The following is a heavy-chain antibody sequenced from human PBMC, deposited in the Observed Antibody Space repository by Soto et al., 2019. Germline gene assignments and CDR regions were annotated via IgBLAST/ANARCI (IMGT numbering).Heavy chain of an antibody. Sequence: SETLPLNCTVASGSISNPSCRCTRQPPGKGLEWIGYIYYAGSTTYNPSHKSRVTISLDTSKNQVYLKLDSVTAADTAVYYCARLGGYYQALDSWGQGTLVTVSS. V-gene: IGHV4-59*08. J-gene: IGHJ4*02. CDR1: SGSISNPS. D-gene: IGHD3-22*01. CDR2: IYYAGST. CDR3: ARLGGYYQALDS.